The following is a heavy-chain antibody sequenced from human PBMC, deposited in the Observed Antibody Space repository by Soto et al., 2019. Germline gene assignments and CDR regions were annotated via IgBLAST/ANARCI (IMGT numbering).Heavy chain of an antibody. V-gene: IGHV4-31*11. CDR3: TIDGRYGMDV. CDR2: VDHSGST. J-gene: IGHJ6*02. CDR1: GASVSSGDNY. D-gene: IGHD2-8*01. Sequence: QVQLQESGPGLVKPSQTLSLTCAVSGASVSSGDNYWTWIRQHPGKGLEWIGYVDHSGSTYYSTNGKIRVQRSRDPYTHHFYMKLSSVTAADTALYYCTIDGRYGMDVWGQVTTVTVSS.